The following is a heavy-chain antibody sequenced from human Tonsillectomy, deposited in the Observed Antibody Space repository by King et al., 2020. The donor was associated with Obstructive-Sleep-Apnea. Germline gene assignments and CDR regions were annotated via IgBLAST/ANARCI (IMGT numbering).Heavy chain of an antibody. CDR1: VFTFSSYC. V-gene: IGHV3-33*01. CDR2: IWYDGSNK. D-gene: IGHD2-15*01. Sequence: VQLVESGGGVVQPGRSLRLSCAASVFTFSSYCMHWVRQAPGKGLEWVSVIWYDGSNKYYADSVKGRFNMSRDNSKNTLYLQMNSLSAEDTAVYYCAREMVVAASRWFDPWGQGTLVTVSS. CDR3: AREMVVAASRWFDP. J-gene: IGHJ5*02.